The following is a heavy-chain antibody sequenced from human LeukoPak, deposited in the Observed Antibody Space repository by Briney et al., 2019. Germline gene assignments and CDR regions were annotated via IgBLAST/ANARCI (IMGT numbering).Heavy chain of an antibody. D-gene: IGHD6-6*01. J-gene: IGHJ3*02. CDR3: TTEMQLGDAFDI. V-gene: IGHV3-15*01. CDR1: GFTFSNAW. CDR2: IKSKTDGGTT. Sequence: GGSLILSCAASGFTFSNAWMSWVRQAPGKGLEWVGRIKSKTDGGTTDYAAPVKGRFTISRDDSKNTLYLQMNSLKTEDTAVYYCTTEMQLGDAFDIWGQGTMVTVSS.